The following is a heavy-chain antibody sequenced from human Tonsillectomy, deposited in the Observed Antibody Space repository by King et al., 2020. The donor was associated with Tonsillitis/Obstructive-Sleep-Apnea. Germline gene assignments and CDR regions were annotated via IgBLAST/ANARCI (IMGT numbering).Heavy chain of an antibody. Sequence: VQLVESGGGLVQPGGSLRLSCAASGFTFRRSWMSWVRQVPGKGLEWVANIKEGGSEKYYVDSVKGRFIISRDDAKNTVFLQMNGLRAEDTAVYYCAKTYSGWYGGDWGQGTLVTVSP. D-gene: IGHD6-19*01. CDR3: AKTYSGWYGGD. V-gene: IGHV3-7*01. CDR2: IKEGGSEK. CDR1: GFTFRRSW. J-gene: IGHJ4*02.